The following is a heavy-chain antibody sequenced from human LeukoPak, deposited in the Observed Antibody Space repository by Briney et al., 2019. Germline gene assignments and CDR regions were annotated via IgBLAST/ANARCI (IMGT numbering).Heavy chain of an antibody. Sequence: SETLSLTCTVSGVSIINTYYYWGWIRQPPGKGLERLGNIYYSGNTYYNPSLKSRVTISVDTSKNQFSLKLNSVTAADTAVYYCAPKVTDGFDPWGQGTLVTVSS. CDR1: GVSIINTYYY. J-gene: IGHJ5*02. V-gene: IGHV4-39*01. CDR2: IYYSGNT. CDR3: APKVTDGFDP. D-gene: IGHD2-21*02.